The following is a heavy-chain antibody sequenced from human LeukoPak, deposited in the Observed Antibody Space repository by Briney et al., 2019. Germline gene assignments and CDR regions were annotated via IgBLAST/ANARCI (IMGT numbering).Heavy chain of an antibody. CDR1: GYTFTSYY. D-gene: IGHD1-26*01. CDR2: ISAYNVNT. J-gene: IGHJ6*04. V-gene: IGHV1-18*04. CDR3: ARDYSGYDGMDV. Sequence: ASVKVSCKASGYTFTSYYMHWVRQAPGQGLEWMGWISAYNVNTNNAQKLQGRVTMTTDTSTSTAYMELRSLRSDDTAVYYCARDYSGYDGMDVWGKGTTVTASS.